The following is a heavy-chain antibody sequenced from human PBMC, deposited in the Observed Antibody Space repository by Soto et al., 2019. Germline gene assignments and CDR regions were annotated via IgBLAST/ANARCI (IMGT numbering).Heavy chain of an antibody. V-gene: IGHV1-2*02. CDR2: INPNSGGT. CDR3: ARDLLYDSSGYYHYY. CDR1: GYTFTGYY. D-gene: IGHD3-22*01. Sequence: AASVKVSCKASGYTFTGYYMHWVRQAPGQGLEWMGWINPNSGGTNYAQKFQGRVTMTRDTSISTAYMELSRLRSDDTAVYYCARDLLYDSSGYYHYYWRQRTLVTVSS. J-gene: IGHJ4*02.